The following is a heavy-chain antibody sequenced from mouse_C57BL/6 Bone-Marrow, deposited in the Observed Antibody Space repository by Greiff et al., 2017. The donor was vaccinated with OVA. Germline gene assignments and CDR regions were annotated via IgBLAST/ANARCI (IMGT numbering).Heavy chain of an antibody. V-gene: IGHV1-64*01. J-gene: IGHJ4*01. D-gene: IGHD1-1*01. Sequence: QVQLQQPGAELVKPGASVKLSCKASGYTFTSYWMHWVKQRPGQGLEWIGMIHPNSGSTNYNEKFKSKATLTVDKSSSTAYMQLSSLTSEDSAVYYCARRGIIITTVVALYYYAMDYWGQGTSVTVSS. CDR1: GYTFTSYW. CDR2: IHPNSGST. CDR3: ARRGIIITTVVALYYYAMDY.